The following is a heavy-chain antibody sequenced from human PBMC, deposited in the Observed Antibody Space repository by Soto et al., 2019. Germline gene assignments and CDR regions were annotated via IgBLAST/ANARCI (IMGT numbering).Heavy chain of an antibody. CDR1: GYTVSGYW. D-gene: IGHD2-2*01. J-gene: IGHJ6*02. CDR2: INPATGGT. V-gene: IGHV1-2*02. CDR3: ARERYLLLSARMDV. Sequence: APVKVCCKAAGYTVSGYWVDSVRQAPGQGLEWLAWINPATGGTSYAQKFQGRVTLSRHTSIHTPYLELSRLSFDDAAVYFCARERYLLLSARMDVCGQGPTVTLSS.